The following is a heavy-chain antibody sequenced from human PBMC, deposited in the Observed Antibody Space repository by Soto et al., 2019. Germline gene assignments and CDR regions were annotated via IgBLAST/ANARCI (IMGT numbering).Heavy chain of an antibody. Sequence: EVHLLGSGGGLVQPGGSLRLSCAASGFTFSSYAMSWVRQAPGKGLEWVSAISGSGGSTYYADSVKGRFTMSRDNSKNTLYLQMNSLRVEDTAGYYCAKDEDGGGSGRLGYLDYWGQGTLVTVSS. CDR2: ISGSGGST. D-gene: IGHD3-10*01. J-gene: IGHJ4*02. CDR3: AKDEDGGGSGRLGYLDY. V-gene: IGHV3-23*01. CDR1: GFTFSSYA.